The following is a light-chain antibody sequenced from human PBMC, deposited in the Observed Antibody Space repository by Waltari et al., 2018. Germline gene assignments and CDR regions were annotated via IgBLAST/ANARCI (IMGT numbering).Light chain of an antibody. J-gene: IGKJ1*01. CDR2: LGS. CDR1: QSLLPSNGDNY. V-gene: IGKV2-28*01. Sequence: EIVMTQSPLSLPVPPGEPASISCRSRQSLLPSNGDNYLDWYLQKPGQSPPLLIYLGSSRATGVPDRFGGSGSDTDFTLKISRVEAEDVGVYYCMQALQIPWTFGQGTKVEIK. CDR3: MQALQIPWT.